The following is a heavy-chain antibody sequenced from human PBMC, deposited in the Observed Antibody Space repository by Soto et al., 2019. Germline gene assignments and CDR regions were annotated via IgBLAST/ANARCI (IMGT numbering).Heavy chain of an antibody. D-gene: IGHD2-21*01. CDR3: ARLMKWEAYCGY. J-gene: IGHJ4*02. V-gene: IGHV1-18*01. Sequence: ASVKVSCKASGYTFTSYGISWVRQASGQGLEWMGWISAYNGNTNYAQKLQGRGTMTTDTSTSTAYLELRSLRSDDTAVYYCARLMKWEAYCGYCGQGTPVTVSS. CDR1: GYTFTSYG. CDR2: ISAYNGNT.